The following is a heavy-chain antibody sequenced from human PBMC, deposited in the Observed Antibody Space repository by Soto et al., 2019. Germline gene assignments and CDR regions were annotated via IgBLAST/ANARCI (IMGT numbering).Heavy chain of an antibody. CDR2: IGTAGDT. Sequence: GGSLRLSCAASGFTFSSYDMHWVRQATGKGLEWVSAIGTAGDTYYPGSVKGRFTVSRENAKNSLYLQMNSLRAGDTAVYYCARGXPSPAATHYYYYYGMDVWGQGTTVTVSS. CDR3: ARGXPSPAATHYYYYYGMDV. J-gene: IGHJ6*02. CDR1: GFTFSSYD. V-gene: IGHV3-13*01. D-gene: IGHD2-15*01.